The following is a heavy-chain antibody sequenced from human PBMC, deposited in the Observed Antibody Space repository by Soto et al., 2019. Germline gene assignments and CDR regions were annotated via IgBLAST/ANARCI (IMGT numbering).Heavy chain of an antibody. CDR1: GGTFSSYA. V-gene: IGHV1-69*18. CDR2: IIPIFGTA. CDR3: ARAQTVGATASAADFDS. D-gene: IGHD1-26*01. J-gene: IGHJ4*02. Sequence: QVQLVQSGAEVKKPGSSVKVSCKASGGTFSSYAISWARQAPGQGLEWMGRIIPIFGTANYAQKFQGRVTITADESTSTAYMELTSLRSEDTAVYYCARAQTVGATASAADFDSWGQGTLVTVSS.